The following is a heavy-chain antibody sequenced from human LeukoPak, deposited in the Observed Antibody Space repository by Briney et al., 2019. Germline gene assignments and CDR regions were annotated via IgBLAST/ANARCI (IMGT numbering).Heavy chain of an antibody. CDR3: ARDRGGYTASYYFDY. CDR1: GFTFSSYG. Sequence: GGSLRLSCAASGFTFSSYGMHWVRQAPGKGLEWGAVIWYEGSNKYYAGSAKGRLTIARENSKTTLYLKMNSLRAEDTAVYYRARDRGGYTASYYFDYWGQGTLVTVSS. CDR2: IWYEGSNK. J-gene: IGHJ4*02. V-gene: IGHV3-33*01. D-gene: IGHD2-2*02.